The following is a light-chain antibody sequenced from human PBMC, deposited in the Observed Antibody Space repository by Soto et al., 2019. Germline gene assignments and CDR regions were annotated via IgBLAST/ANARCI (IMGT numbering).Light chain of an antibody. J-gene: IGLJ7*01. CDR2: DVS. CDR1: SSDVGGYNY. CDR3: SSYTSSSTQHAV. Sequence: QSVLTQPASVSGSPGQSITISCTGTSSDVGGYNYVSWYQQHTGKAPKLMIYDVSNRPSGVSNRFSGSKSGNTASLTISGLQAEDEADYYCSSYTSSSTQHAVFGGGTQLTVL. V-gene: IGLV2-14*01.